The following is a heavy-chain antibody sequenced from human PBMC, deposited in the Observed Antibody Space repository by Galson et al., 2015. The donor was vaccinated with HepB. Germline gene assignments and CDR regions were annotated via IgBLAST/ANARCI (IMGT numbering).Heavy chain of an antibody. J-gene: IGHJ6*03. D-gene: IGHD2-15*01. CDR2: INWNSTSI. CDR1: GITLDEYA. V-gene: IGHV3-9*01. CDR3: VKDIVRHYFYYYLDV. Sequence: SLRLSCAASGITLDEYAMHWVRQSPGKGLEWVAGINWNSTSINYGDSVKGRFTISRDTAKNSLYLQMNSLRVEDTALYYCVKDIVRHYFYYYLDVWGRGTTVIVSS.